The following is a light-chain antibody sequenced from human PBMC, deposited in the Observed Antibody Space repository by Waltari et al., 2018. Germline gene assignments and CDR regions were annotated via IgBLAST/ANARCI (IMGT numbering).Light chain of an antibody. Sequence: DIVMTQSPDSLAVSLGERATINCKSSQSVLYSSNSKNYLAWYLQKPGQPPKLLIYWASTRESGVPDRFSGSGSGTDFTLTISSLQAEDVAVYYCQQYYSTPWTFGQGTKVEIK. J-gene: IGKJ1*01. CDR2: WAS. CDR1: QSVLYSSNSKNY. CDR3: QQYYSTPWT. V-gene: IGKV4-1*01.